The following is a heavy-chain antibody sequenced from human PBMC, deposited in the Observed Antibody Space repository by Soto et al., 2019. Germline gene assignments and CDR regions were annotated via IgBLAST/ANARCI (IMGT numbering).Heavy chain of an antibody. CDR2: ISYDGSNK. V-gene: IGHV3-30*18. D-gene: IGHD6-13*01. CDR3: AKVSSSWYAGFFDL. Sequence: WGALRPSRAAPGISFSYFGKQWGRPAPGKGLEWVAVISYDGSNKYYADSVKDRFTISRDNSKKTLYLQMNSLRADDTAVYYCAKVSSSWYAGFFDLWGQGTLVTVSS. J-gene: IGHJ4*02. CDR1: GISFSYFG.